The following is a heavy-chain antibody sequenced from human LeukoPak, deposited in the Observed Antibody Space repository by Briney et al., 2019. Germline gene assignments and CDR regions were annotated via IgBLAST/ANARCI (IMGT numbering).Heavy chain of an antibody. D-gene: IGHD6-19*01. Sequence: PGGSLRLSCAASGFTFSSYWMSWVRQAPGKGLEWVANIKQDGSEKYYVDSVKGRFTISRDNAKNSLYLQMNSLRAEDTAVYYCAKVARVRIAVVFYFDYWGQGTLVTVSS. V-gene: IGHV3-7*03. CDR3: AKVARVRIAVVFYFDY. CDR1: GFTFSSYW. CDR2: IKQDGSEK. J-gene: IGHJ4*02.